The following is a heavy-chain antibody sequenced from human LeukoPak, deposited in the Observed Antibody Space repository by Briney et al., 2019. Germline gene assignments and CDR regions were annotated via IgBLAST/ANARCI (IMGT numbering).Heavy chain of an antibody. V-gene: IGHV4-59*01. J-gene: IGHJ6*03. Sequence: SETLSLTCTVSGGSISSYYWSWIRQPPGKGLEWIGYIYYSGSTNYNPSLKSRVTISVDTSKNQFSLKLSSVTAADTAVYYCARDRPLIFGVVRYYYMDVWGKGTTVTVSS. D-gene: IGHD3-3*01. CDR3: ARDRPLIFGVVRYYYMDV. CDR2: IYYSGST. CDR1: GGSISSYY.